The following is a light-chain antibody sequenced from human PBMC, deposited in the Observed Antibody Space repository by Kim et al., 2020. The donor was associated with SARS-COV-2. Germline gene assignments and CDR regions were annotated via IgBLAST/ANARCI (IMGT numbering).Light chain of an antibody. V-gene: IGLV2-23*01. Sequence: GQSVTISCTGSSSDVGSNNLDSWYQQHPSEAHNLMIYDDSKRPSGVANRFAGSKSGNAASLTISVLHAEDEADYCCCSDAGSSTWVFGGGTQLTVL. J-gene: IGLJ3*02. CDR3: CSDAGSSTWV. CDR1: SSDVGSNNL. CDR2: DDS.